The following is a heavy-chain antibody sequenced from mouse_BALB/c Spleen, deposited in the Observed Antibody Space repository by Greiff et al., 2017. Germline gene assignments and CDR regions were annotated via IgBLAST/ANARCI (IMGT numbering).Heavy chain of an antibody. J-gene: IGHJ2*01. Sequence: QVQLQQSAAELARPGASVKMSCKASGYTFTSYTMHWVKQRPGQGLEWIGYINPSSGYTEYNQKFKDKTTLTADKSSSTAYMQLSSLTSEDSAVYYCARERRYHYFDYWGQGTTLTVSS. V-gene: IGHV1-4*02. CDR3: ARERRYHYFDY. CDR1: GYTFTSYT. D-gene: IGHD2-14*01. CDR2: INPSSGYT.